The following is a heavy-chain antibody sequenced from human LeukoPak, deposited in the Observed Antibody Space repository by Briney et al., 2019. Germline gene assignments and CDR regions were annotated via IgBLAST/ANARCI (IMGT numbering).Heavy chain of an antibody. Sequence: GGSLRLSCAASGFTFSTSWMHWVRQAPGKGLVWVSRINSDGSTTTYADSVKGRFAISRDNAKNTVYLQMNSLRAEDTAVYYCARAMISGSDYWGQGTLVTVSS. J-gene: IGHJ4*02. CDR2: INSDGSTT. CDR3: ARAMISGSDY. CDR1: GFTFSTSW. V-gene: IGHV3-74*01. D-gene: IGHD3-22*01.